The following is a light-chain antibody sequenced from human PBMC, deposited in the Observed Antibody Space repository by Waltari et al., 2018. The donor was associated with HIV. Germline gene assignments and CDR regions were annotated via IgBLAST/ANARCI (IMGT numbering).Light chain of an antibody. CDR1: QSDSSY. CDR3: QQRSTWPRALT. J-gene: IGKJ4*01. Sequence: EIVLTQSPATLSLSPGERATLSCRASQSDSSYLAWYQQKPGQAPRLLIYDASNRDTGIPARFSGSGSGTDFTLTIRSLEPEDFAVYYCQQRSTWPRALTFGGGIKVQIK. CDR2: DAS. V-gene: IGKV3-11*01.